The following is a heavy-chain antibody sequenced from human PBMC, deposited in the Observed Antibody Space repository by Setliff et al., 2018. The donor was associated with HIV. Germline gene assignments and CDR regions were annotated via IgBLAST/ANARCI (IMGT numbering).Heavy chain of an antibody. J-gene: IGHJ6*03. CDR2: IIGIFDTP. CDR3: ARGTPVGTIWNYYSCMDL. CDR1: GGTLSSYV. V-gene: IGHV1-69*13. D-gene: IGHD3-3*01. Sequence: SVKVSCKASGGTLSSYVVSWVRQAPGQGLEWMGGIIGIFDTPKYAQKFQGRVTITADESTNTAYMELRSLRSEDTAVYYCARGTPVGTIWNYYSCMDLWGKGTTVTVSS.